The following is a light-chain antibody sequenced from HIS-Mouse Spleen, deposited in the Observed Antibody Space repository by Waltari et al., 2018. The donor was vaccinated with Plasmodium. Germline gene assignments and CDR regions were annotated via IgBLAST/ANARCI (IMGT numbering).Light chain of an antibody. CDR3: QQYDNLPYT. Sequence: DIQMTQSPSSLSASVGDRVTITCQASQDISNYLNWYQQKPGKAPKLLIYDASNLETGVPSRFSGSGSGTDFAFSISRHQTEDIATYYCQQYDNLPYTFGQGTKLEIK. CDR2: DAS. CDR1: QDISNY. J-gene: IGKJ2*01. V-gene: IGKV1-33*01.